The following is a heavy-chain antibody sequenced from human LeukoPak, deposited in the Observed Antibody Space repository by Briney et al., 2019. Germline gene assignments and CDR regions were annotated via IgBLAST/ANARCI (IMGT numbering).Heavy chain of an antibody. J-gene: IGHJ4*02. CDR3: ARDRRNREGAHFDY. D-gene: IGHD1-26*01. CDR2: MYYSGST. CDR1: GGCISSYY. Sequence: PSETLSLTCTVSGGCISSYYWSWIRQPPGKGLEWIGYMYYSGSTNYNPSLKSRVIISVDPSKNQFSLKLSSVTAADTAVYYCARDRRNREGAHFDYWGPGTLVTVSS. V-gene: IGHV4-59*01.